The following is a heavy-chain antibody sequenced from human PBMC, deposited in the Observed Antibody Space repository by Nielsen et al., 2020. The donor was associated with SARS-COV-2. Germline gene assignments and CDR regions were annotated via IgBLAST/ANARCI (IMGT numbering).Heavy chain of an antibody. V-gene: IGHV4-4*02. CDR1: GGSISSNNW. Sequence: GSLRLSCAVSGGSISSNNWWSWVRQPPGKGLEWIGEIYHRGSTNYSPSLKTRVTISVDKSKNQFSLELRSVTAVDTAVYYCARDCSCGLGSSPSYYFDYWGQGTLVTVSS. J-gene: IGHJ4*02. D-gene: IGHD7-27*01. CDR2: IYHRGST. CDR3: ARDCSCGLGSSPSYYFDY.